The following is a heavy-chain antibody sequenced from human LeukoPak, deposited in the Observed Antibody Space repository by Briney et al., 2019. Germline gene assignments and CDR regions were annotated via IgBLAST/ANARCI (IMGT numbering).Heavy chain of an antibody. D-gene: IGHD3-10*01. J-gene: IGHJ4*02. CDR1: GFTVSSNY. Sequence: SGGSLRLSCAASGFTVSSNYMSWVRQAPGKGLEWVSIIYSSGSTYYADSVKGRFTISRDNSKNTLYLQMSSLRAEDTAVYFCAREALGGGGYWGQGTLVTVSS. V-gene: IGHV3-66*01. CDR2: IYSSGST. CDR3: AREALGGGGY.